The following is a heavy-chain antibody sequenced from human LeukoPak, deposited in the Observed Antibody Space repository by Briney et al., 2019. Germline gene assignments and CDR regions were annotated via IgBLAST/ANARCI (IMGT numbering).Heavy chain of an antibody. J-gene: IGHJ4*02. D-gene: IGHD2-15*01. V-gene: IGHV3-23*01. CDR2: ISGSGGST. CDR1: GFTFSSYA. CDR3: AKGVAATWYYFDY. Sequence: GGSLRLSCAASGFTFSSYAMSWVRQAPGKGLGWVSAISGSGGSTYYADSVKGRFTISRDNSKNTLYLQMNSLRAEDTAVYYCAKGVAATWYYFDYWGQGTLVTVSS.